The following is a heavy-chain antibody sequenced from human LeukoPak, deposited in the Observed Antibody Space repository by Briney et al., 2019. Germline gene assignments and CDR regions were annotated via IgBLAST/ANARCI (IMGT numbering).Heavy chain of an antibody. J-gene: IGHJ4*02. CDR2: INSDGSWT. V-gene: IGHV3-74*01. Sequence: GALRLSCAASGNYWMHWVRQVPGKGLVWVSHINSDGSWTSYADSVKGRFTISKDNAKNTVYLQMNSLRAEDTAVYYCVSFYETYWGRGTLVTVSS. D-gene: IGHD2/OR15-2a*01. CDR3: VSFYETY. CDR1: GNYW.